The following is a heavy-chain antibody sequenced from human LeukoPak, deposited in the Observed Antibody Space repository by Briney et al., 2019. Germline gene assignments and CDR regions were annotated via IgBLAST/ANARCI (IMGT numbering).Heavy chain of an antibody. Sequence: ASVKVSCKASGYTFTSYAMHWVRQAPGQRFEWIGWINAGNGNTKYSQKFQGRVTITRDTSASTAYMELSSLRSEDTAVYYCARGEGTYGLLWFGELLGYWGQGTLVTVSS. V-gene: IGHV1-3*01. CDR3: ARGEGTYGLLWFGELLGY. D-gene: IGHD3-10*01. CDR2: INAGNGNT. CDR1: GYTFTSYA. J-gene: IGHJ4*02.